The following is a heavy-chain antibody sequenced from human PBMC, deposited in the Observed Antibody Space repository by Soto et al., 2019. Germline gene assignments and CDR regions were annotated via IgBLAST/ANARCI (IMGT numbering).Heavy chain of an antibody. V-gene: IGHV1-18*04. CDR1: GYMFTTYG. Sequence: QVQLVQSGGEVKKPGASVEVSCRTSGYMFTTYGMSWVRQAPGQGLEWMAWISAYNGNKKYAQKSQGRVTMTTDTPTSTASMELRNLTSYDTGTYFCARTGGGMAARPLEYWGQGTLVTVSS. CDR2: ISAYNGNK. CDR3: ARTGGGMAARPLEY. J-gene: IGHJ4*02. D-gene: IGHD6-6*01.